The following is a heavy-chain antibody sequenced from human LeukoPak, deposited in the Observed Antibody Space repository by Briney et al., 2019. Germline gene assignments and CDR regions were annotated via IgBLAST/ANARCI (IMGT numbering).Heavy chain of an antibody. CDR1: GYTFTSYD. V-gene: IGHV1-8*01. J-gene: IGHJ4*02. Sequence: ASVKVSCKASGYTFTSYDINWVRQATGQGLEWMGWMNPNSGNTGYAQKFQGRVTMTRNTSISTAYMELSSLRPEDTAVYYCARARNIAAAGSFDYWGQGTLVTVSS. D-gene: IGHD6-13*01. CDR2: MNPNSGNT. CDR3: ARARNIAAAGSFDY.